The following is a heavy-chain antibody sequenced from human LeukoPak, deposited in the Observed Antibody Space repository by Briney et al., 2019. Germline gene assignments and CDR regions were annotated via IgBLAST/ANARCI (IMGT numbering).Heavy chain of an antibody. CDR3: AKDHRVYDNSAFLDS. CDR1: GFTFSNYG. D-gene: IGHD3-22*01. CDR2: IPFDGSNK. Sequence: PGGPLRLSCAAYGFTFSNYGMYWVRQAPGKGLEWVTFIPFDGSNKYYADSVKGRFTISRDNSKNTLYLQMNSLRAEDTAVYYCAKDHRVYDNSAFLDSWGQGTLVTVSS. J-gene: IGHJ4*02. V-gene: IGHV3-30*02.